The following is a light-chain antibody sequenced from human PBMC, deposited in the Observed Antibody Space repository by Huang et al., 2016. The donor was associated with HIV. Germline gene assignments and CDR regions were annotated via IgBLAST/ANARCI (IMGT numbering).Light chain of an antibody. CDR3: QQSYSIPWT. Sequence: IQMTQSPSSLPAFVGDRVTITCRASQSITTYLNWYQQKIGESPKLLIYAASILQSGVPLRFGGSGSGTNFSLTITILQSEDFAVYYCQQSYSIPWTFGQGTRVEI. V-gene: IGKV1-39*01. CDR2: AAS. J-gene: IGKJ1*01. CDR1: QSITTY.